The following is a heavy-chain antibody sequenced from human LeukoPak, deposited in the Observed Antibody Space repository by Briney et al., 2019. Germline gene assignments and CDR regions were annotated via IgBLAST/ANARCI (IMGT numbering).Heavy chain of an antibody. Sequence: GSLRLSCAASGFTVSSNYMSWVRQAPGKGLEWVSVIYSGGSTYYADSVKGRFTISRDNSKNSLYLQMNSLRAEDTAVYYCAKDSVDSSGYRFDYWGQGTLVTVSS. D-gene: IGHD3-22*01. CDR3: AKDSVDSSGYRFDY. J-gene: IGHJ4*02. V-gene: IGHV3-53*05. CDR2: IYSGGST. CDR1: GFTVSSNY.